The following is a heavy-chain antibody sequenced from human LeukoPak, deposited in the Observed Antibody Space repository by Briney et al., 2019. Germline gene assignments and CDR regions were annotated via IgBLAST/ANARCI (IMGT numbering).Heavy chain of an antibody. Sequence: GGSLRLSCAASGFTFTSYAMSWVRQAPGKGLQWVSSISGSGGRTYYADSVKGRFTISRDNSKNTVNLQMNSPRAEDTAVYYCTKGHGDSDGYYYFDYWGQGTLVTVSS. CDR1: GFTFTSYA. V-gene: IGHV3-23*01. D-gene: IGHD3-22*01. CDR2: ISGSGGRT. CDR3: TKGHGDSDGYYYFDY. J-gene: IGHJ4*02.